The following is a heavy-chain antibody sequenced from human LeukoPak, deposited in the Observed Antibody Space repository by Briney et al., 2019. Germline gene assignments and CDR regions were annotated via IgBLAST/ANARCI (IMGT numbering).Heavy chain of an antibody. D-gene: IGHD1-14*01. J-gene: IGHJ5*02. CDR2: MNPNSGNT. Sequence: ASVKVSCKASAYTFTSYDINWVRQATGQGLEWMGWMNPNSGNTGYAQRFQGRVTMTRDNSISTAYMELSNLTSEDTAVYYCARHVYGKGLDHWGQGTLVTVSS. CDR3: ARHVYGKGLDH. CDR1: AYTFTSYD. V-gene: IGHV1-8*01.